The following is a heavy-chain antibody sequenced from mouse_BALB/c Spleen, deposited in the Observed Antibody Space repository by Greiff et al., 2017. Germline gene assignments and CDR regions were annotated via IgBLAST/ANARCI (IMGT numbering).Heavy chain of an antibody. CDR1: GFTFSSYG. Sequence: DVKLVESGGDLVKPGGSLKLSCAASGFTFSSYGMSWVRQTPDKRLEWVATISSGGSYTYYPDSVKGRFTISRDNAKNTLYLQMSSLKSEDTAMYYCARQGGYDGVFAYWGQGTLVTVSA. V-gene: IGHV5-6*02. CDR2: ISSGGSYT. J-gene: IGHJ3*01. D-gene: IGHD2-2*01. CDR3: ARQGGYDGVFAY.